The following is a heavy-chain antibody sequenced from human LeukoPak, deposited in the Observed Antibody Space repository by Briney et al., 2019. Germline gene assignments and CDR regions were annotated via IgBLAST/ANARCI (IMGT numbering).Heavy chain of an antibody. CDR2: ISYSGGRT. Sequence: GGSLRLSCAASGITLSNYGMNWVRQAPGKGLEWVAGISYSGGRTNYADSVKGRFTISRDNPKNTLILQMNSLRPEDTAVYFCAKRGVVIRVILVGFHKEAYYFDSWGQGALVTVSS. CDR3: AKRGVVIRVILVGFHKEAYYFDS. J-gene: IGHJ4*02. CDR1: GITLSNYG. D-gene: IGHD3-22*01. V-gene: IGHV3-23*01.